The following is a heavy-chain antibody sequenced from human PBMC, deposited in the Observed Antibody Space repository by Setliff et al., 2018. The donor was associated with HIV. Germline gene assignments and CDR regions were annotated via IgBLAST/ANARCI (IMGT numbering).Heavy chain of an antibody. CDR1: GFAFSSYA. J-gene: IGHJ4*02. CDR2: ISGSGGST. D-gene: IGHD2-8*01. Sequence: GESLKISCAASGFAFSSYAMSWVRQAPGKGLEWVSAISGSGGSTYYADSVKGRFTISRDNSKKTLYLQMNSLRAEDTAVYYCAKDRVGNCINGVCYTPDYWGQGTLVTVSS. CDR3: AKDRVGNCINGVCYTPDY. V-gene: IGHV3-23*01.